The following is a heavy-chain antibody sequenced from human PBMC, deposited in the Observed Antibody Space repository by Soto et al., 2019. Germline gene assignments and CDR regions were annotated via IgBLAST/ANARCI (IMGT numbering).Heavy chain of an antibody. CDR2: TYYRSKWYN. CDR3: ARGYGFPLYRPSYYYCMDV. CDR1: GDSVSSNSAA. Sequence: PSQTLSLTCAISGDSVSSNSAAWNWIRQSPSRGLEWLGRTYYRSKWYNDYGVSVKRRITINPDTSKDQFSLQLYSVTPEDTAVYYCARGYGFPLYRPSYYYCMDVLGQGTTVTVSS. J-gene: IGHJ6*02. V-gene: IGHV6-1*01. D-gene: IGHD2-2*02.